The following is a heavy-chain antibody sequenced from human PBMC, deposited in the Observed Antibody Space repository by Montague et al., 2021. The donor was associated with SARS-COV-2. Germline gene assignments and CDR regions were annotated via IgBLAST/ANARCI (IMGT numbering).Heavy chain of an antibody. D-gene: IGHD2-15*01. Sequence: SLRLSCAASGFTFSSYAMHWVRQAPGKGLEWVAVISYDGSNKYYADSVKGRFTISRVNSKNTLYLQMNSLRAEDTAVYYCARDLAVVAATAFDCWGQGTLVTVSS. CDR1: GFTFSSYA. V-gene: IGHV3-30*04. J-gene: IGHJ4*03. CDR3: ARDLAVVAATAFDC. CDR2: ISYDGSNK.